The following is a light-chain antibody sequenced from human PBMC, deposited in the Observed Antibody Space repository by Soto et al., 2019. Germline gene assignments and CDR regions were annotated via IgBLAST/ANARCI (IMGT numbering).Light chain of an antibody. CDR1: GNDVGAYNY. CDR3: CSYATTTL. Sequence: QSALTQPRSVSGSPGQSVTISCTGTGNDVGAYNYVSWYQQHPGRPPKLMIYEVSKRPSGVSDRFSGSKSGNTASLTISGLQADDEADYYCCSYATTTLFGGGTKLTVL. J-gene: IGLJ2*01. CDR2: EVS. V-gene: IGLV2-11*01.